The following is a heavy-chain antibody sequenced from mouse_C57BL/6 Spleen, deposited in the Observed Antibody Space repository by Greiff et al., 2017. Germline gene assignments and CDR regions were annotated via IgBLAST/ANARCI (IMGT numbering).Heavy chain of an antibody. V-gene: IGHV3-1*01. Sequence: QLQESGPGMVKPSQSLSLTCTVTGYSITSGYDWHWTRQFPGNKLEWMGYISYSGSTNYNPSLKSRIPITHDTSKNHFFLKLNSVTTEYTATYYCAREGHAMDYWGQGTSVTVSS. J-gene: IGHJ4*01. CDR1: GYSITSGYD. CDR2: ISYSGST. CDR3: AREGHAMDY.